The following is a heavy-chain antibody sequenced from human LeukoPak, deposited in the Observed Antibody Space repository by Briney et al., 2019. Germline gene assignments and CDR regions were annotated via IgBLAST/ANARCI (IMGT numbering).Heavy chain of an antibody. CDR3: AKLREWELPDLFDY. V-gene: IGHV3-23*01. D-gene: IGHD1-26*01. J-gene: IGHJ4*02. CDR1: GFTLRSYV. Sequence: PGGSLRLSCVASGFTLRSYVMNWVRQPPGKGLEWVSGISGSGGSRFYTDSVKGRFTISRDNSKNTLYLQMNSLRAEDTAVYYCAKLREWELPDLFDYWGQGTLVTVSS. CDR2: ISGSGGSR.